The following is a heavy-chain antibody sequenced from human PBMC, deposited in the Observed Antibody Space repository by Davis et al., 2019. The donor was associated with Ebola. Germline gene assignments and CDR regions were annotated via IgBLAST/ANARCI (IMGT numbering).Heavy chain of an antibody. CDR1: GGSISSGGYY. V-gene: IGHV4-39*01. CDR3: ARTYSSSYYVLNS. CDR2: IYYSGTT. J-gene: IGHJ4*02. D-gene: IGHD6-13*01. Sequence: MPSETLSLTCTVSGGSISSGGYYWNWIRQHPGEGLEWIGIIYYSGTTYYNPSLKSRVTISVDTSKNQLSLKLRSVTAADTAVYYCARTYSSSYYVLNSWGQGTLVTVSS.